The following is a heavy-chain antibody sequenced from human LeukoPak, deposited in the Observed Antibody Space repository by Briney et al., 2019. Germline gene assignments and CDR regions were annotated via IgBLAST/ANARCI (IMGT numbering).Heavy chain of an antibody. V-gene: IGHV1-2*02. CDR3: ARGSVYYDSSGYASYYYYMDV. Sequence: GASVRVSCKASGYTFIGHYMHWVRQAPGQGLEWVGWINPNSGVTNYAQKFQGRVTMTRDTSISTAYMELSRLRSDDTAVYYCARGSVYYDSSGYASYYYYMDVWGKGTTVTVSS. CDR1: GYTFIGHY. J-gene: IGHJ6*03. D-gene: IGHD3-22*01. CDR2: INPNSGVT.